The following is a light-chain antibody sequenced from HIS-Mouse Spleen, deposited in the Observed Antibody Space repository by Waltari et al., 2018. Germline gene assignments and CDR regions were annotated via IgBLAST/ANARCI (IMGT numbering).Light chain of an antibody. Sequence: QSVLTQPPSASGTPGQRVTISCSGISPNIGIHYVYWYPQLPGTAPKLLIYRNNQRPSGVPDRFSGSKSGTSASLAISGLRSEDEADYYCAAWDDSLSGPVFGGGTKLTVL. CDR3: AAWDDSLSGPV. J-gene: IGLJ3*02. V-gene: IGLV1-47*01. CDR1: SPNIGIHY. CDR2: RNN.